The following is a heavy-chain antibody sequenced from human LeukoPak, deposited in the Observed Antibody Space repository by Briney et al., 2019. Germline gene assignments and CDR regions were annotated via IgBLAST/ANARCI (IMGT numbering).Heavy chain of an antibody. D-gene: IGHD2-15*01. CDR3: AKDYCRGGNCPFSFFDS. Sequence: SGGSLRLSCAASGFTFSSYAMHWVRQAPGKGLEWVAVISYDGSNKYYADSVKGRFTISRDNSKNTLYLQMNSLRAEDTATYYCAKDYCRGGNCPFSFFDSWGQGTLVTVSS. V-gene: IGHV3-30-3*02. CDR1: GFTFSSYA. CDR2: ISYDGSNK. J-gene: IGHJ4*02.